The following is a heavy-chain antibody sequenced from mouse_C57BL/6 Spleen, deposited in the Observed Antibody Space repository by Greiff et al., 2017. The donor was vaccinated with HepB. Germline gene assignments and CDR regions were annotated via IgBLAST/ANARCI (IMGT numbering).Heavy chain of an antibody. CDR1: GFTFSNYW. J-gene: IGHJ2*01. V-gene: IGHV6-3*01. D-gene: IGHD2-4*01. CDR3: TGEISGDIYDYEGY. Sequence: EVKLMESGGGLVQPGGSMKLSCVASGFTFSNYWMNWVRQSPEKGLEWVAQIRLKSDNYATHYAESVKGRFTISRDDSKSSVYLQMNNLRAEDTGIYYCTGEISGDIYDYEGYWGQGTTLTVSS. CDR2: IRLKSDNYAT.